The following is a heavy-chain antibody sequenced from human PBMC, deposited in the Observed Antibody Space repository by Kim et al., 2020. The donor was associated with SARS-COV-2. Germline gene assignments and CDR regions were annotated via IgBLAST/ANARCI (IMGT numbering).Heavy chain of an antibody. V-gene: IGHV3-23*01. J-gene: IGHJ3*02. CDR3: AKGVGPKRPDAFDI. D-gene: IGHD1-26*01. Sequence: ADSRKGRFTISRDNSKNTLYLQMNSLRAEDTAVYYCAKGVGPKRPDAFDIWGQGTMVTVSS.